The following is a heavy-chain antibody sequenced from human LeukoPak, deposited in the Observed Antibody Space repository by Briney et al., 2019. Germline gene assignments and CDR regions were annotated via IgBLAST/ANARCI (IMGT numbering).Heavy chain of an antibody. V-gene: IGHV3-66*01. CDR2: IYTGGTT. D-gene: IGHD3-16*01. J-gene: IGHJ4*02. CDR3: ASDVAAPGGVYFDY. CDR1: GFTFSSNS. Sequence: GGSLRLSCAASGFTFSSNSMSWVRQAPGKGLVWVSVIYTGGTTYYADSVKGRFTISRDNSKNTLYLQMNSLRAEDTAVYYCASDVAAPGGVYFDYWGQGTLVTVSS.